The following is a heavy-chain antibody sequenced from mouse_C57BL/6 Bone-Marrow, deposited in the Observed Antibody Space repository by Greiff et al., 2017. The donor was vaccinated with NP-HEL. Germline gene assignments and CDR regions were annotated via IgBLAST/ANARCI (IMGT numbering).Heavy chain of an antibody. D-gene: IGHD2-5*01. CDR3: ARDRGYSNYVGAMDD. CDR2: INFDGSST. CDR1: GFTFSDYY. V-gene: IGHV5-16*01. Sequence: VQLKESEGGLVQPGSSMKLSCTASGFTFSDYYMAWVRQVPEKGLEWVANINFDGSSTYYLDYLQGRFIISTDNAKNILYLQMSSLKSEDTATYYCARDRGYSNYVGAMDDWGKGTTLTVSS. J-gene: IGHJ2*01.